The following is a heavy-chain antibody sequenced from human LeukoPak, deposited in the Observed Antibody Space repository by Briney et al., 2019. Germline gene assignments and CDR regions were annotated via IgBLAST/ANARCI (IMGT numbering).Heavy chain of an antibody. D-gene: IGHD3-3*01. J-gene: IGHJ3*02. V-gene: IGHV3-30-3*01. CDR2: ISYDGSNK. Sequence: QTGGSLRLSCAASGFTFSSYAMHWVRQAPGKGLEWVAVISYDGSNKYYTDSVKGRFTISRDNSKNTLYLQMNSLRAEDTAVYYCARVATLRFLEWLHDAFDIWGQGTMVTVSS. CDR1: GFTFSSYA. CDR3: ARVATLRFLEWLHDAFDI.